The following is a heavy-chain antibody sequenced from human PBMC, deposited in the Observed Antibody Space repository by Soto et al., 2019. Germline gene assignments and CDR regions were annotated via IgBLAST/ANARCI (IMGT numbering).Heavy chain of an antibody. CDR2: INHSGST. J-gene: IGHJ6*02. D-gene: IGHD4-17*01. Sequence: PETLSLTCAVYGGSFSGYYWSWIRQPPGKGLEWIGEINHSGSTNYNPSLKSRVTISVDTSKNQFSLKLSSVTAADTAVYYCARGRTRYGIYYYYGMDVWGQGTTVTVSS. V-gene: IGHV4-34*01. CDR3: ARGRTRYGIYYYYGMDV. CDR1: GGSFSGYY.